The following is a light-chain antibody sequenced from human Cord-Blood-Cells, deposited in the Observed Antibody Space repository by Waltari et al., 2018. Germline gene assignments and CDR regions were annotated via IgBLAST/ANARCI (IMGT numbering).Light chain of an antibody. V-gene: IGKV3-20*01. CDR2: GAY. CDR3: QQYGSSPPYS. CDR1: QIVSSSY. Sequence: EIVLTQSPGTLSLSPGERATLSCRASQIVSSSYLAWDQQKPGQAPRLLSYGAYSRATGIPDRFSGSGSGTDFTLTISRLEPEDFAVYYCQQYGSSPPYSFGQGTKLEIK. J-gene: IGKJ2*03.